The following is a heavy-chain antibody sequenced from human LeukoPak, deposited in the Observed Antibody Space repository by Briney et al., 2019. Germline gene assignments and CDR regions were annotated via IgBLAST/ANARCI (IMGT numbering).Heavy chain of an antibody. D-gene: IGHD5-18*01. Sequence: SGRSLRLSCAASGFTFSSYAMHWVRQAPGKGLEWVAVISYDGSNKYYADSVEGRFTISRDNSKNTLYLQMNSLRAEDTAVYYCANTATPYYYGMDVWGQGTTVTVSS. CDR1: GFTFSSYA. CDR3: ANTATPYYYGMDV. J-gene: IGHJ6*02. CDR2: ISYDGSNK. V-gene: IGHV3-30-3*01.